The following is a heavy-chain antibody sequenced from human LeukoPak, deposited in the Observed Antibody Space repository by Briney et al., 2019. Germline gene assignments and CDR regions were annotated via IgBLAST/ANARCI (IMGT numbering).Heavy chain of an antibody. CDR1: GFTFSSYA. J-gene: IGHJ4*02. D-gene: IGHD2-2*01. Sequence: GGSLRLSCAASGFTFSSYAMHWVRQAPGKGLEWVAVISYDGSNKYYADSVKGRFTISRDNSKNTLYLQMNSLRAEDTAVYYCARERNVVVPAAIGYWGQGTLVTVSS. CDR3: ARERNVVVPAAIGY. CDR2: ISYDGSNK. V-gene: IGHV3-30-3*01.